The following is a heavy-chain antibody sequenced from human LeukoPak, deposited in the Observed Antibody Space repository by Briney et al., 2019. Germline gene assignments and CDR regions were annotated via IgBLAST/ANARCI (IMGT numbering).Heavy chain of an antibody. CDR1: GYTLTSYD. V-gene: IGHV1-8*03. D-gene: IGHD3-10*01. J-gene: IGHJ4*02. CDR3: ARDHVPGRITMVRGVTPFDY. CDR2: MSPNSGNT. Sequence: ASVKVSCKASGYTLTSYDINWVRQATGQGLEWMGWMSPNSGNTGYAQKFQGRVTITRNTSISTAYMELSSLRSDDTAVYYCARDHVPGRITMVRGVTPFDYWGQGTLVTVSS.